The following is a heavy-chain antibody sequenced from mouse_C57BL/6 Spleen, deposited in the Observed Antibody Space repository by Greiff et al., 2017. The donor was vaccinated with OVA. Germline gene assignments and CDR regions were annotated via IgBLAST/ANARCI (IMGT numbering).Heavy chain of an antibody. Sequence: VQLQQSGAELVKPGASVKLSCKASGYTFTSYWMHWVKQRPGQGLEWIGMIHPNSGSTNYNEKFKSKATLTVDKSSSTAYMQLSSLTSEDSSVYYRAKFTTVVATDFDYWGQGTTLTVSS. V-gene: IGHV1-64*01. CDR3: AKFTTVVATDFDY. CDR1: GYTFTSYW. J-gene: IGHJ2*01. CDR2: IHPNSGST. D-gene: IGHD1-1*01.